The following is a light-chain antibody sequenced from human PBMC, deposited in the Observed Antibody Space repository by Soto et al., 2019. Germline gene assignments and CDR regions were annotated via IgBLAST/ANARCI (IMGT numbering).Light chain of an antibody. Sequence: EIVLTQSPGTLSLSPGERATLSCRASQSVSSSYLAWYQQRPGQAPRLLIYGASNRATGIPDRFSGSGSGIDFTLTISRLEPEDFAVYYCQRYGSSPPWTFGQGTKVEIK. CDR3: QRYGSSPPWT. CDR1: QSVSSSY. V-gene: IGKV3-20*01. J-gene: IGKJ1*01. CDR2: GAS.